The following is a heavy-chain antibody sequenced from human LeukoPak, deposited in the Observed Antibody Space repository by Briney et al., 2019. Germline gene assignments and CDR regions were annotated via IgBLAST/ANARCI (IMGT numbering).Heavy chain of an antibody. CDR3: ARDPNYVWGSYRLFDY. D-gene: IGHD3-16*02. J-gene: IGHJ4*02. CDR2: ISAYNGNT. V-gene: IGHV1-18*01. CDR1: GYTFTSYG. Sequence: ASVKVSCKASGYTFTSYGISWVRQAPGQGLEWMGWISAYNGNTNYAQKLQGRVTMTTDTSTSTAYMELRSLRSDDTPVYYCARDPNYVWGSYRLFDYWGQGTLVTVSS.